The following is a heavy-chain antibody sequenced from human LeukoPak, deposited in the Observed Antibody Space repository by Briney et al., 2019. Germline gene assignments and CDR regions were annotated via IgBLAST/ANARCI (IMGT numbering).Heavy chain of an antibody. V-gene: IGHV4-39*07. Sequence: SETLSLTCTVSGGSVSSTHYWGWIRQPPGKGLEWIGSIYYGGSTYYNASLRSRVTTSVDTSKNQFSLKLSSVTAADTAVYYCAKSAYYYDTFVNAFDLWGQGTVVTVSS. CDR3: AKSAYYYDTFVNAFDL. CDR2: IYYGGST. CDR1: GGSVSSTHY. D-gene: IGHD3-22*01. J-gene: IGHJ3*01.